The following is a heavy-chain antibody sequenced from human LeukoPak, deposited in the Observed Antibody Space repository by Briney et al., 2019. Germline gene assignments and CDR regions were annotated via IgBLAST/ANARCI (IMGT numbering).Heavy chain of an antibody. CDR3: ARDHKGGNYGGNSNWFDP. CDR2: VYISGFT. D-gene: IGHD4-23*01. CDR1: GGSISSGDYY. V-gene: IGHV4-61*02. J-gene: IGHJ5*02. Sequence: PSQTLSLTCTVSGGSISSGDYYWSWIRQPAGKGLEWIGRVYISGFTNYNPSLKSRVTISVDTSRNQFSLKLSSVTAADTAVYYCARDHKGGNYGGNSNWFDPWGQGTLVTVSS.